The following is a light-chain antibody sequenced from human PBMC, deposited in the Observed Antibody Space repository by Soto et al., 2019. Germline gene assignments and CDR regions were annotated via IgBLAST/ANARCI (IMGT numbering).Light chain of an antibody. Sequence: GDRVTITCRASQTISTWMAWYQQKPGKAPKLLVYDASTLQSGVASRFSGSGSGTEFTLIISGLQPDDSATYYCQQYNSYPWTFGQGTKVEIK. J-gene: IGKJ1*01. CDR2: DAS. CDR1: QTISTW. V-gene: IGKV1-5*01. CDR3: QQYNSYPWT.